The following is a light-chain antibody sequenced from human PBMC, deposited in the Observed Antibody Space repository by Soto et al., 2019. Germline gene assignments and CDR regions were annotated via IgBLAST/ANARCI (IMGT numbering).Light chain of an antibody. V-gene: IGLV1-40*01. CDR3: QSYDSSLSVV. CDR2: GNN. CDR1: SSNIGAGYD. Sequence: QAVVTQPPSVSGAPGQRVTISCTGSSSNIGAGYDVHWYQQLPGTAPNLLIYGNNNRPSGVPDRFSGSKSGTSASLAITGLQAEDEADYYCQSYDSSLSVVFGGGTKVTVL. J-gene: IGLJ2*01.